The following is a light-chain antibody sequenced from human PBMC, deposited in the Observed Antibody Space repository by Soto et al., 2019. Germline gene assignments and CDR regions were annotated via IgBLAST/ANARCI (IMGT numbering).Light chain of an antibody. CDR2: GAS. Sequence: EIVLTQSPGTLSLSPGERATLSCRAIQSVSARSLAWYQQKPGQAPRLLISGASSRAADIPDRFSGSGSGTDFSLTINRLEPEDFAVYFCQQYGSSPSITFGQGTRLEIK. V-gene: IGKV3-20*01. CDR1: QSVSARS. J-gene: IGKJ5*01. CDR3: QQYGSSPSIT.